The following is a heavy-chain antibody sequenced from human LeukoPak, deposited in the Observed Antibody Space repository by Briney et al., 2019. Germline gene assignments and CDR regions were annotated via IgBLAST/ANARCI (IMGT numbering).Heavy chain of an antibody. V-gene: IGHV4-34*01. CDR2: INHSGST. J-gene: IGHJ6*03. D-gene: IGHD3-3*01. CDR3: SRILRGAFYYYYYVDV. CDR1: GGSFSGYY. Sequence: SETLSLTCAVYGGSFSGYYWSWIRQPPGKGLEWIGEINHSGSTNYNPSLKSRVTISVDTSKNQFSLKLSSVTAADTAVYYCSRILRGAFYYYYYVDVWGKGTTVTVSS.